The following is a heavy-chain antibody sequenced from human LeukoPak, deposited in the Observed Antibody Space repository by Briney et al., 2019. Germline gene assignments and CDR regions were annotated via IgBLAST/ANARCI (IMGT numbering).Heavy chain of an antibody. CDR1: GYTFRTFG. Sequence: ASVKVSCKTSGYTFRTFGMSWVRQAPGQGLEWMGWISGYNGNTKYAQTVRDRVTMTTDTSTNTVYMELRSLKPDDTAVYYCARDSSGEDRHPTGYFDFWGQGSLAIVSS. CDR2: ISGYNGNT. J-gene: IGHJ4*02. D-gene: IGHD1-1*01. V-gene: IGHV1-18*01. CDR3: ARDSSGEDRHPTGYFDF.